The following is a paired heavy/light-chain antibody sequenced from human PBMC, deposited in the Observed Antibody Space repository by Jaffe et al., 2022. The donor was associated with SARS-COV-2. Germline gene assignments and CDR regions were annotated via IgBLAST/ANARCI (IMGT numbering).Light chain of an antibody. CDR3: TSYISIRSWV. CDR2: DVS. CDR1: SSDIGGYNY. Sequence: HSALTQPASVSGSPGQSVTISCTGTSSDIGGYNYVSWFQQYPGKAPQLMIYDVSNRPSGVSNRFSGSKSGNTASLTISGLRAEDEADYYCTSYISIRSWVFGGGTKLTVL. J-gene: IGLJ3*02. V-gene: IGLV2-14*03.
Heavy chain of an antibody. J-gene: IGHJ5*02. Sequence: QLQLQESGPGQVRPSETLSLTCTVSGGSITSDNHYWGWIRQPPGMGLEWIGYIHYSGTTYYNPSLRSRITISVEASKSQVSLHLSSVTAADTAVYYCARHRGDSSWFDPWGQGTLVAVSS. D-gene: IGHD6-13*01. CDR2: IHYSGTT. V-gene: IGHV4-39*01. CDR3: ARHRGDSSWFDP. CDR1: GGSITSDNHY.